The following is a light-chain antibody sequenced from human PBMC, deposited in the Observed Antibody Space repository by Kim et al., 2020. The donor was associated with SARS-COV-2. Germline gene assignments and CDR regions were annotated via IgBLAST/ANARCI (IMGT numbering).Light chain of an antibody. V-gene: IGKV1-12*01. CDR3: QQADSFPWT. J-gene: IGKJ1*01. CDR1: QGISSW. Sequence: AAVGDRITITCRASQGISSWLAWYQQKPGNAPKLLISAASSLQSGVPSRFSGSGSGTDFTLTISSLQPEDFATYYCQQADSFPWTFGQGTKVDIK. CDR2: AAS.